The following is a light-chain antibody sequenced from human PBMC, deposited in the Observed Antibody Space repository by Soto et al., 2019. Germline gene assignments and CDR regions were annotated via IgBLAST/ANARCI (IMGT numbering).Light chain of an antibody. CDR2: AAS. J-gene: IGKJ2*01. V-gene: IGKV1-39*01. CDR3: QQSYSTPMYT. Sequence: DIQMTQSPSSLFASVGDRVTIICRASQSFSSYLNWFQQKPGKAPKLLIYAASSLQSGVPSRFSGSGSGTDFTLTISSLQPEDFATYYCQQSYSTPMYTFGQGTKLEIK. CDR1: QSFSSY.